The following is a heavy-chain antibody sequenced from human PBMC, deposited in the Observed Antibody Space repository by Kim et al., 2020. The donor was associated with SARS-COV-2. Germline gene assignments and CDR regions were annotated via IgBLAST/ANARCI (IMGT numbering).Heavy chain of an antibody. D-gene: IGHD1-26*01. J-gene: IGHJ4*02. V-gene: IGHV3-21*01. Sequence: DSGTGRFTISRDNAKNSLYLQMNSLRAEDTAVYYCARDPSGSYSSYYFDYWGQGTLVTVSS. CDR3: ARDPSGSYSSYYFDY.